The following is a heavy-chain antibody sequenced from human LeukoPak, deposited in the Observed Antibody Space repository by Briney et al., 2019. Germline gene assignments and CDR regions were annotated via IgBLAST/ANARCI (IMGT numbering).Heavy chain of an antibody. CDR2: IIPIFGTA. CDR3: AARSSYSSGWNFDY. Sequence: ASVKVSCKASGGTFSSYAISWVRQAPGQGLEWMGGIIPIFGTANYAQKFQERVTITRDMSTSTAYMELSSLRSEDTAVYYCAARSSYSSGWNFDYWGQGTLVTVSS. D-gene: IGHD6-19*01. V-gene: IGHV1-69*05. CDR1: GGTFSSYA. J-gene: IGHJ4*02.